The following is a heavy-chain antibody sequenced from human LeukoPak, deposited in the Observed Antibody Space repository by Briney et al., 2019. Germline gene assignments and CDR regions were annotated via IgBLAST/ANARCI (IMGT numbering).Heavy chain of an antibody. CDR2: IRYDGSNK. D-gene: IGHD2-15*01. CDR1: GFTFSSYG. Sequence: PGGSLRLSCAASGFTFSSYGMHWVRQAPGKGLEWVAFIRYDGSNKYYADSVKGRFTISRDNSKNTLYLQMNSLRAEDTAVYYCAKDRDIVTEDAFDIWGQGTMVTVSS. CDR3: AKDRDIVTEDAFDI. J-gene: IGHJ3*02. V-gene: IGHV3-30*02.